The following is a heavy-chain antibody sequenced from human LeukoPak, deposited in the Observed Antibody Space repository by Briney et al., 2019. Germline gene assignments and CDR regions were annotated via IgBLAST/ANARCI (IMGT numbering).Heavy chain of an antibody. CDR1: DYPITGGYY. Sequence: PSETLSLTCGVSDYPITGGYYWAWIRQPPGKGLEWIGSIYHSAGTYYNPSLKSRVIISVDTSKNQFSLKLSSVTAADTAVYYCARLLDYGARNFDHWGQGTLVTVSS. J-gene: IGHJ4*02. V-gene: IGHV4-38-2*01. CDR2: IYHSAGT. D-gene: IGHD4-17*01. CDR3: ARLLDYGARNFDH.